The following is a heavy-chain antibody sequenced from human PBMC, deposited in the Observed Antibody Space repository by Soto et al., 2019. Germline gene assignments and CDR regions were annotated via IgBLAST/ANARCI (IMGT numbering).Heavy chain of an antibody. D-gene: IGHD3-3*01. CDR1: GGSISSSY. J-gene: IGHJ4*02. Sequence: SETLSLTCTVSGGSISSSYWSWIRQPPGKGLEWIGYIYHNGDTKYNPSLKSRVTVSLDTSNNQFSLRLSSVTAADTAVYYCARHKKYPGVGDDYDLWIAFDNWGQGTLVTVSS. CDR3: ARHKKYPGVGDDYDLWIAFDN. CDR2: IYHNGDT. V-gene: IGHV4-59*08.